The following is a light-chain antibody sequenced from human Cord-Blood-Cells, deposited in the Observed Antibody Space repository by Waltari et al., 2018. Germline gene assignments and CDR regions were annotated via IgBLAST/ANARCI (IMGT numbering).Light chain of an antibody. CDR1: SSNIGSNT. CDR2: SNK. J-gene: IGLJ3*02. CDR3: AAWDDSLNGWV. Sequence: QSVLTQPPSASATPGQRVTIPCSGSSSNIGSNTVNWYQQLPGPAPKLLIYSNKQRPSGVPDRFSGSKSGTSASLAISGLQSEDEADYYCAAWDDSLNGWVFGGGTKLTVL. V-gene: IGLV1-44*01.